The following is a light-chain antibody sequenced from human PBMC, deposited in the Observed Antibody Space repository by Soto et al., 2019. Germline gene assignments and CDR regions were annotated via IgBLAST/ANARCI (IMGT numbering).Light chain of an antibody. CDR1: SSDVENYDL. J-gene: IGLJ3*02. V-gene: IGLV2-23*02. Sequence: QSALTQPASVSGSPGQSITVSSTGTSSDVENYDLVSWYQQHPGQAPKVIIYGVTKRPSGVSNRFSGKRSGNTASLTISGLQAEDEAEYFCCSYAGDNSWVFGGGTKLTVL. CDR3: CSYAGDNSWV. CDR2: GVT.